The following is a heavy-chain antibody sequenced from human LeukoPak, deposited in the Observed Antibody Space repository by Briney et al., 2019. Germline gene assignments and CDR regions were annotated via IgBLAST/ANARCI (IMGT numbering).Heavy chain of an antibody. CDR3: ARVSSSWYFWYFDL. Sequence: GGSLRLSRAASGFTFDDYGMSWVRQVPGKGLEWVSGINWNGGSTGYADSVKGRFTISRDNAKNSLYLQMNSLRAEDTALYYCARVSSSWYFWYFDLWGRGTLVTVSS. J-gene: IGHJ2*01. CDR1: GFTFDDYG. V-gene: IGHV3-20*04. D-gene: IGHD6-13*01. CDR2: INWNGGST.